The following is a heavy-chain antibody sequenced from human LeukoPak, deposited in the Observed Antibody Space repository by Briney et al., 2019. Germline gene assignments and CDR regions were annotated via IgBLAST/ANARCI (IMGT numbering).Heavy chain of an antibody. CDR1: GGSISSYY. Sequence: PSETLSLTCTVSGGSISSYYWSWIRQPAGKGLEWIGRIYTSGSTNYNPSLKSRVTMSVDTSKNQFSLKLSSVTAADTAVYYCARNYCSGGSCYSADYWGQGTLVTVPS. V-gene: IGHV4-4*07. CDR2: IYTSGST. J-gene: IGHJ4*02. D-gene: IGHD2-15*01. CDR3: ARNYCSGGSCYSADY.